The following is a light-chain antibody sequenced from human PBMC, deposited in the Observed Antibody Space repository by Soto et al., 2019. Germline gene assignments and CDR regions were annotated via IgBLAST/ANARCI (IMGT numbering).Light chain of an antibody. CDR1: QSVSIY. J-gene: IGKJ2*01. CDR2: DAS. V-gene: IGKV3-11*01. CDR3: QQRSNWPPYT. Sequence: EIVLTQSPATLSLSPGERATLSCRASQSVSIYLAWYQQRPGQAPRLLIYDASNRATGIPARFSGSGSGTDFTLTISSLEPEDFAVYYCQQRSNWPPYTFGQGTKLDIK.